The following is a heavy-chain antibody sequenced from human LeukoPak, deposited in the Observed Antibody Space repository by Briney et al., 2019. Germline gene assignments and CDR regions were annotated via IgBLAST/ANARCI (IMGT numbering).Heavy chain of an antibody. CDR1: GGSISSYY. CDR3: ARDMRPHPLRRLEYAFDI. CDR2: IYYSGST. V-gene: IGHV4-59*12. J-gene: IGHJ3*02. D-gene: IGHD6-6*01. Sequence: SETLSLTCTVSGGSISSYYWSWIRQPPGKGLEWIGYIYYSGSTNYNPSLKSRVTISVDTSKNQFSLKLSSVTAADTAVYYCARDMRPHPLRRLEYAFDIWGQGTMVTVSS.